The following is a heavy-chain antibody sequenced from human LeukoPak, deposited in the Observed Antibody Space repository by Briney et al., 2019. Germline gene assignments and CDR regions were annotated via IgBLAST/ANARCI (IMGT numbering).Heavy chain of an antibody. V-gene: IGHV3-23*01. D-gene: IGHD5-12*01. CDR1: GFTFSSYA. Sequence: GGSLRLSCAASGFTFSSYAMSSVRQPPGKGLEWVSAISGSGGSTYYADSVKGRFTISRDNSKNTLYLQMNSLRAEDTVVYDCVGFIVATINFDYGGQGPLVTVSS. CDR2: ISGSGGST. CDR3: VGFIVATINFDY. J-gene: IGHJ4*02.